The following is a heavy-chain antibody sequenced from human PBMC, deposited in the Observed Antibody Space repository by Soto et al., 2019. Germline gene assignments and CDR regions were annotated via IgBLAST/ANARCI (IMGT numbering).Heavy chain of an antibody. CDR2: IYYSGST. CDR3: ARVLWFGESHWFDP. D-gene: IGHD3-10*01. CDR1: GGSISSHY. J-gene: IGHJ5*02. V-gene: IGHV4-59*08. Sequence: TSETLSLTCTVSGGSISSHYWSWIRQPPGQGLEWIGYIYYSGSTYYNPSLKSRVTISVDTSKNQFSLKLSSVTAADTAVYYCARVLWFGESHWFDPWGQGTLVTVSS.